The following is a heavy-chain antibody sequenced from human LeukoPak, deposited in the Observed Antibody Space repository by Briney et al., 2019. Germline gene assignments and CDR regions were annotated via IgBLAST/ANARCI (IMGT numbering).Heavy chain of an antibody. CDR3: AKRVYNTVTTAYYFDY. CDR1: IFTFSCYG. D-gene: IGHD4-17*01. Sequence: GGSLRLSCAACIFTFSCYGMSWVRHAPGKGLEWFSAISCSGGSTYYAASVRGRFTISRDNSKNSLYLQMNSLRAEDTAVYYCAKRVYNTVTTAYYFDYWGQGTLVTVSS. CDR2: ISCSGGST. J-gene: IGHJ4*02. V-gene: IGHV3-23*01.